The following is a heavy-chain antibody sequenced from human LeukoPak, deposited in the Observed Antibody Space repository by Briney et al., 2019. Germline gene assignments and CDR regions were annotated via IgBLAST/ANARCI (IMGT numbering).Heavy chain of an antibody. V-gene: IGHV4-39*01. CDR2: MYYSGST. CDR3: ARSGDSNDWYFDL. J-gene: IGHJ2*01. CDR1: GGSISSSSYY. Sequence: SETLSLTCTVSGGSISSSSYYWGWIRQPPGRGLEWIGSMYYSGSTYYNPSLKSRVTISVDTSKNQFSLKLSSVTAADTAVYYCARSGDSNDWYFDLWGRGTLVTVSS. D-gene: IGHD3-10*01.